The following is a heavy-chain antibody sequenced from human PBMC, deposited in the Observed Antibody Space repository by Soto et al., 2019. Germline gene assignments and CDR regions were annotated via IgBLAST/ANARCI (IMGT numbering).Heavy chain of an antibody. CDR2: SNHIGST. D-gene: IGHD3-9*01. V-gene: IGHV4-34*01. CDR3: ARGKGTGYIAPNYYYYYYGMDV. J-gene: IGHJ6*02. Sequence: QVQLQQWGAGLLKPSETLSLTCAGYGGSFSGYYWIWIRLPPGKGLEWIGESNHIGSTNYNPSLKRRVTISVDTTKTQFSLKLSAVTAADTAVYYCARGKGTGYIAPNYYYYYYGMDVWGRGTTVTVSS. CDR1: GGSFSGYY.